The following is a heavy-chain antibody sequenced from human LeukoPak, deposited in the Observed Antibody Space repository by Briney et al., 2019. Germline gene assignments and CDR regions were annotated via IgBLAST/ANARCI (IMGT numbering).Heavy chain of an antibody. J-gene: IGHJ4*02. V-gene: IGHV3-9*01. CDR2: VNWNSGTI. CDR3: AKGQRVDYGDYSFDR. CDR1: GFIFHDYS. D-gene: IGHD4-17*01. Sequence: GGSLRLSCAASGFIFHDYSMHWVRQAPGKGLEWVSGVNWNSGTIGYTDSVKGRFTLFRDNARNSLFLQMNSLRPEDTAFYYCAKGQRVDYGDYSFDRWGQGTLVTVSP.